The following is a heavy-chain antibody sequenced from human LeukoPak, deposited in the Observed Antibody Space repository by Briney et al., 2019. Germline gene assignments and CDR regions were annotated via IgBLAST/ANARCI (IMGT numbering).Heavy chain of an antibody. V-gene: IGHV3-30*18. Sequence: GGSLRLSCAASGFTFSSYGMHWVRQAPGKGLEWVAFISYEGINKYYVDSVKGRFTIFRDNSKNTLSLQMHSLRAEDTAVYYCAKDKEFITVSATTMDVWGQGTTVTVSS. CDR3: AKDKEFITVSATTMDV. J-gene: IGHJ6*02. D-gene: IGHD6-19*01. CDR1: GFTFSSYG. CDR2: ISYEGINK.